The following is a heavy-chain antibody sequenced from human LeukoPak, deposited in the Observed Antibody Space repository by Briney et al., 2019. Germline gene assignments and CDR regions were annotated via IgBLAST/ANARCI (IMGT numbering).Heavy chain of an antibody. J-gene: IGHJ4*02. CDR2: IYYSGST. V-gene: IGHV4-59*01. Sequence: PSETLSLTCTVSGGSISTYYWSWIRQAPGKGLEWIGYIYYSGSTNYNPSLRRRVTISVDTSKNQFSLKLSSVTAADTAVYYCARGWASGSYYNYWGQGTLVTVSS. CDR3: ARGWASGSYYNY. CDR1: GGSISTYY. D-gene: IGHD1-26*01.